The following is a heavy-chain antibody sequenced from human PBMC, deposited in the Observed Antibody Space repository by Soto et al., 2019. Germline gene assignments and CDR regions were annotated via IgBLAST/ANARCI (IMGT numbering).Heavy chain of an antibody. D-gene: IGHD2-2*01. V-gene: IGHV3-7*01. J-gene: IGHJ6*02. CDR1: GFTFSSYW. CDR3: AREVPAAPSRGPYYYGMDV. Sequence: EVQLVESGGGLVQPGGSLRLSCEASGFTFSSYWMSWVRQAPGKGLEWVANIKHDGSDKYYVGSVKGRFTISRDNAKNPLYLQMNSLRDEDTAVYSCAREVPAAPSRGPYYYGMDVWGHGTTVTVSS. CDR2: IKHDGSDK.